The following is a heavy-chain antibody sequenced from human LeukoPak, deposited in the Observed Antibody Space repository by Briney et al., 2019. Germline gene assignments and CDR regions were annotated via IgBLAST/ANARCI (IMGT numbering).Heavy chain of an antibody. CDR1: GGSITSGTYY. CDR2: IYSSGDT. J-gene: IGHJ6*03. D-gene: IGHD2-2*01. Sequence: SQTLSLTCTVSGGSITSGTYYWTWIRHHPGKGLEWIGYIYSSGDTQYNPSLRSRVTMSVDTSKSQFSLKLSSVTAADTAVYYCARFVVVPAASVYYYMDVWGKGTTVTVSS. V-gene: IGHV4-31*03. CDR3: ARFVVVPAASVYYYMDV.